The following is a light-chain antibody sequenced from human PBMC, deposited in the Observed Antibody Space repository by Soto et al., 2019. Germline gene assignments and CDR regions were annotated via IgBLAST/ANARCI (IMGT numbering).Light chain of an antibody. CDR3: QQRSNWPPIT. CDR2: GAS. V-gene: IGKV3D-20*02. Sequence: EIVLTQSPGTLSLSPGERATLSCRASQSVSSSYLAWYQQKPGQAPRPLIYGASNRATGIPARFAGSGSGTDFTLTISSVEPEDFAVYYCQQRSNWPPITFGQGTRLEIK. CDR1: QSVSSSY. J-gene: IGKJ5*01.